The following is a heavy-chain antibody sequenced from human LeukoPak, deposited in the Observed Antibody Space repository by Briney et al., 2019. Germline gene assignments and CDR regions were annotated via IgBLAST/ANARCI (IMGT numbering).Heavy chain of an antibody. Sequence: SVKVSRKASGGTFSSYAISWVRQAPGQGLEWMGGIIPIFGTANYAQKFQGRVTITADESTSTAYMELSSLRSEDTAVYYCARVVPAAIYYYYYMDVWGKGTTVTVSS. CDR3: ARVVPAAIYYYYYMDV. D-gene: IGHD2-2*01. CDR1: GGTFSSYA. CDR2: IIPIFGTA. J-gene: IGHJ6*03. V-gene: IGHV1-69*01.